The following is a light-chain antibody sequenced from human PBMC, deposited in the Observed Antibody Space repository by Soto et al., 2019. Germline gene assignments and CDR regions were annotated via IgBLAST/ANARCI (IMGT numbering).Light chain of an antibody. CDR1: SSNIGAAYD. CDR2: GNS. V-gene: IGLV1-40*01. J-gene: IGLJ2*01. Sequence: QSVLTQPPSVSGAPGQRVTISCTGSSSNIGAAYDVHWYQHLPGTAPKLLIYGNSNRPSGVPDRFSGSKSGTSASLSITGLQAEDEADYYCQYYDSSLSGVVFGGGTKVTVL. CDR3: QYYDSSLSGVV.